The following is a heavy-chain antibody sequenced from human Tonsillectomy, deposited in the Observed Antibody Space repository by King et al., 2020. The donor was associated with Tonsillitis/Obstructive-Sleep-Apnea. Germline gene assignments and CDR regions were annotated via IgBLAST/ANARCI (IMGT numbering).Heavy chain of an antibody. J-gene: IGHJ3*02. V-gene: IGHV5-51*01. Sequence: QLVQSGAEVKKPGESLKISCKGSGYSFTSYWIGWVRQIPGKGLEWMGIIYPGDSDTSYTPSFQVQVTISADKSISTAYLQWSSLKASDTAMYYCARPAPSLNDAFDIWGQGTMVTVSS. CDR3: ARPAPSLNDAFDI. CDR1: GYSFTSYW. CDR2: IYPGDSDT.